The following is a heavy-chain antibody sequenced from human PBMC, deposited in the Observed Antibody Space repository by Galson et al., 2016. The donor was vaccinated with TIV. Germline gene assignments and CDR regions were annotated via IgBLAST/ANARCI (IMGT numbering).Heavy chain of an antibody. V-gene: IGHV4-38-2*02. CDR2: ISRSGST. CDR3: ARQGNDYRGRFDP. J-gene: IGHJ5*02. CDR1: GYSISSADY. D-gene: IGHD4-11*01. Sequence: ETLSLTCTVSGYSISSADYWAWIRQPPERGLEWLGYISRSGSTSYNPSLKTRVSISLDTSRNHFSLNLTSVTAADTAVYFCARQGNDYRGRFDPWGQGMLVTVS.